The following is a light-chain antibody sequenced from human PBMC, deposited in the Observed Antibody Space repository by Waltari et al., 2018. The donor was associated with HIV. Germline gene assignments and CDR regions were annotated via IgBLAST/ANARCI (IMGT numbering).Light chain of an antibody. CDR2: DVS. CDR3: SSYTSSRTPYYV. Sequence: QSALTQPASVSGSPGQSITIACTGTSSDVGGSTYVSWYQQHPGKAPKLMIYDVSNRPLGVSTRFSGSKSGNTASLTISGLRAEDEADYFCSSYTSSRTPYYVLGTGTEVTVL. CDR1: SSDVGGSTY. V-gene: IGLV2-14*01. J-gene: IGLJ1*01.